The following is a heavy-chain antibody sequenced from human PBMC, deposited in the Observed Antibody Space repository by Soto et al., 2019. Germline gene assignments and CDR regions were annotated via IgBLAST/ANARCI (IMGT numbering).Heavy chain of an antibody. D-gene: IGHD5-12*01. Sequence: PGESLKITCKGSGYSFTTYWITWVRQVPGKGLEWMGRIDPSDSYANYSPSFQGHVTMSAYKSISTAYLQWSSLKASDTAMYYWGRVRVDKAEGWFDPWGQGSLDTVTS. V-gene: IGHV5-10-1*01. CDR3: GRVRVDKAEGWFDP. J-gene: IGHJ5*02. CDR2: IDPSDSYA. CDR1: GYSFTTYW.